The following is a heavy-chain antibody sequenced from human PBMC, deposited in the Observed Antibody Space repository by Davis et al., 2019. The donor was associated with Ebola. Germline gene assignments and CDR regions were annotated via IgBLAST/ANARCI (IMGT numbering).Heavy chain of an antibody. CDR3: ARDGQQQLLVDTWFDP. V-gene: IGHV1-2*06. Sequence: AASVKVSCKASGYTFTGYYMHWVRQAPGQGLEWMGRINPNSGGTNYAQKFQGRVTMTRDSSIDTAYMELGSLTSDDTAVYYCARDGQQQLLVDTWFDPWGQGTLVTVSS. D-gene: IGHD6-13*01. CDR2: INPNSGGT. J-gene: IGHJ5*02. CDR1: GYTFTGYY.